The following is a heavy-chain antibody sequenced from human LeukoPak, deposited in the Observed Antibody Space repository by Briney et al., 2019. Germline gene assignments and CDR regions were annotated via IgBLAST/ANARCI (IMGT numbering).Heavy chain of an antibody. J-gene: IGHJ6*02. CDR3: ARDGIWDYDSSPYGMDV. CDR2: IWYDGSNK. CDR1: GFTFSSYG. V-gene: IGHV3-33*01. Sequence: GRSLRLSCAASGFTFSSYGMHWVRQAPGKGLEWVAVIWYDGSNKYYADSVKGRFTISRDNSKNTLYLQMNSLRAEDTAVYYCARDGIWDYDSSPYGMDVWGQGTTVTVSS. D-gene: IGHD3-22*01.